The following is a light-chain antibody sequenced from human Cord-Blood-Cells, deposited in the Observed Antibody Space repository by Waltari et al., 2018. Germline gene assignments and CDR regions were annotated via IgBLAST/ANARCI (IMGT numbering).Light chain of an antibody. Sequence: QSALTQPASVSGSPGQSITTSCTGTSSDDGGHNYVSWYQQHPGKAPKLMIYDVSKRPSGVSNRFSGSKSGNTASLTISGLQAEDEADYYCSSYTSSSTYVFGTGTKVTVL. CDR3: SSYTSSSTYV. CDR1: SSDDGGHNY. CDR2: DVS. J-gene: IGLJ1*01. V-gene: IGLV2-14*01.